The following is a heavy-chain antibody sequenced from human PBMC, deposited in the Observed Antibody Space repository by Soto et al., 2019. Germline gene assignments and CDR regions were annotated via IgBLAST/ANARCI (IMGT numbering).Heavy chain of an antibody. D-gene: IGHD3-10*01. CDR1: GFTFSSYG. J-gene: IGHJ6*02. V-gene: IGHV3-30*18. CDR3: AKDESSGESTFYYYYYGMDV. CDR2: ISYDGSNK. Sequence: QVQLVESGGGVVQPGRSLRLSCAASGFTFSSYGMHWVRQAPGKGLEWVAVISYDGSNKYYADSVKGRFTISRDNSKNTLYLQMNSLRAEDTAVYYCAKDESSGESTFYYYYYGMDVWGQGTTVTVSS.